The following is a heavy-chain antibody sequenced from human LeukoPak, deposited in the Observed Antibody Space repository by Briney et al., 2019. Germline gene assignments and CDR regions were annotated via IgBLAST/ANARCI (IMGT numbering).Heavy chain of an antibody. V-gene: IGHV3-30-3*01. CDR2: ILYDGSDE. J-gene: IGHJ4*02. CDR1: GFTFSTYA. D-gene: IGHD5-12*01. Sequence: PGGSLRLSCAASGFTFSTYAMHWVRQAPGKGLEWVAVILYDGSDEHYTDSVRGRFTISRDNPKNTLWLQMNSLTADDTAVYYCARGEFSGLDYWGQGTLVPVSS. CDR3: ARGEFSGLDY.